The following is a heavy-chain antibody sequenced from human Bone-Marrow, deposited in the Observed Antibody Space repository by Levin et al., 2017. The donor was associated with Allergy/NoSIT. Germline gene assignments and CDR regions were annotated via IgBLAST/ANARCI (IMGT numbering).Heavy chain of an antibody. V-gene: IGHV5-51*01. Sequence: GESLKISCKGSGYSFTSYWIGWVRQMPGKGLEWMGIIYPGDSDTRYSPSFQGQVTISADKSISTAYLQWSSLKASDTAMYYCARHYWFGELVSGFDPWGQGTLVTVSS. CDR2: IYPGDSDT. CDR1: GYSFTSYW. CDR3: ARHYWFGELVSGFDP. J-gene: IGHJ5*02. D-gene: IGHD3-10*01.